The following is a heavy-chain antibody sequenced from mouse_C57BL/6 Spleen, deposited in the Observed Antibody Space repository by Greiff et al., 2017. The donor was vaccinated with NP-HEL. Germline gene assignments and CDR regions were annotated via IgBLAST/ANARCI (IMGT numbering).Heavy chain of an antibody. CDR1: GFTFSDYG. D-gene: IGHD2-4*01. CDR3: ARSYYDYDDGNYFDY. V-gene: IGHV5-17*01. CDR2: ISSGSSTI. J-gene: IGHJ2*01. Sequence: EVMLVESGGGLVKPGGSLKLSCAASGFTFSDYGMHWVRQAPEKGLEWVAYISSGSSTIYYADTVKGRITISRDNAKNTLFLQMTSLRSEDTAMYYCARSYYDYDDGNYFDYWGQGTTLTVSS.